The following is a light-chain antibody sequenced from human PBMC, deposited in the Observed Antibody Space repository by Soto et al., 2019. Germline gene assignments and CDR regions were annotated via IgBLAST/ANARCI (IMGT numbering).Light chain of an antibody. CDR2: GAS. Sequence: IVLTQSPGTLSLSPGERATLSCGASQSVTNNFLAWYQQKPGQAPRLLIYGASSRATGVTDRFSGSGSGKDFTLTISRLEPGDFAVYYCQQYGTPLFTFGPGTKVDIK. J-gene: IGKJ3*01. CDR3: QQYGTPLFT. CDR1: QSVTNNF. V-gene: IGKV3-20*01.